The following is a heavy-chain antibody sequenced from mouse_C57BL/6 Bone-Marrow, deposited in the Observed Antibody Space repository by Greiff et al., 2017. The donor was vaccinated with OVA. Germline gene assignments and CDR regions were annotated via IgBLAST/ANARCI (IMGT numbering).Heavy chain of an antibody. J-gene: IGHJ2*01. CDR1: GYAFSSSW. D-gene: IGHD2-4*01. V-gene: IGHV1-82*01. CDR3: AEHEDDYCASYVDC. CDR2: IYPGDGDT. Sequence: VQLQESGPELVKPGASVKISCKASGYAFSSSWMNWVKQRPGKGLEWIGRIYPGDGDTNYNGKFKGKATLTADKSSSTAYMQLSSLTSEDSAVYFCAEHEDDYCASYVDCWGQGNTLTVSS.